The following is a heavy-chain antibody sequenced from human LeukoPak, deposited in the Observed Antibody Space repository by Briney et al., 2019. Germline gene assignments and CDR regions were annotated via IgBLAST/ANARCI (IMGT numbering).Heavy chain of an antibody. CDR3: ARGWRTVTTP. V-gene: IGHV4-38-2*02. Sequence: SETLSLTCTVSGYSINSGYYWGWIRQPPGKGLEWIGSIYHSGSTYYNPSLKSRVTISVDTSKNQFSLKLSSVTAADTAVYYCARGWRTVTTPWGQGTLVTVPS. J-gene: IGHJ5*02. CDR1: GYSINSGYY. D-gene: IGHD4-11*01. CDR2: IYHSGST.